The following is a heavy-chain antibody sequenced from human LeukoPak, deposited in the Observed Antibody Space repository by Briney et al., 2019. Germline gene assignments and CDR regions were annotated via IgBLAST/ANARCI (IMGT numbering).Heavy chain of an antibody. CDR1: GGSISSSSYY. Sequence: PSETLSLTCTVSGGSISSSSYYWGWIRQPPGKGLEWIGSIYYSGSTYYDPSLKSRVTISVDTSKNQFSLKLSSVTAADTAVYYCAREVGATTPSHFDYWGQGTLVTVSS. J-gene: IGHJ4*02. CDR3: AREVGATTPSHFDY. D-gene: IGHD1-26*01. CDR2: IYYSGST. V-gene: IGHV4-39*07.